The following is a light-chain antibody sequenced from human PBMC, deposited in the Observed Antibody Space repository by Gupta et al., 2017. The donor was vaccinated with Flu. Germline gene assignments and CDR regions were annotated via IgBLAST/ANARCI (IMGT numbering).Light chain of an antibody. CDR1: QGISSW. CDR2: AAS. CDR3: QRSNTLAGT. J-gene: IGKJ4*01. Sequence: DIQMTQSPSSVSASVGDRVTITCRASQGISSWLVWYQQKPGKAPKLLIYAASMLQSGVPSRFSGRASGTDFTLTISILHPEDFTTYYCQRSNTLAGTFGGGTKVEIK. V-gene: IGKV1D-12*01.